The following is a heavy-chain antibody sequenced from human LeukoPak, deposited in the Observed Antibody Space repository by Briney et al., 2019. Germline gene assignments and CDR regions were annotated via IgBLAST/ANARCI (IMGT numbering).Heavy chain of an antibody. J-gene: IGHJ4*02. D-gene: IGHD6-19*01. CDR3: VASITVTGLFDY. Sequence: GGSLRLSCAASGFTFNNAWMSWVRQAPGKGPEWVGRIKSKTDGGTTDYAAPVKGRFNISRDDSKDTLYLQMNSLKIEDTAVYYCVASITVTGLFDYWGQGTLVTVSS. CDR1: GFTFNNAW. CDR2: IKSKTDGGTT. V-gene: IGHV3-15*05.